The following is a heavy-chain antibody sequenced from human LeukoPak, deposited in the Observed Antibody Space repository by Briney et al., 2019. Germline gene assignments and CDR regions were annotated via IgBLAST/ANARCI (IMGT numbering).Heavy chain of an antibody. Sequence: SETLSLTCTISGGSINSHYWTWIRQPPGKGLEWIGYIHYSGSTNYNPSLKSRVTISVDTSKNQFSLKLSSVTAADTAVYYCARGGPWIVVVPAGDYNWFDPWGQGTLVTVSS. CDR3: ARGGPWIVVVPAGDYNWFDP. V-gene: IGHV4-59*11. CDR2: IHYSGST. J-gene: IGHJ5*02. D-gene: IGHD2-2*01. CDR1: GGSINSHY.